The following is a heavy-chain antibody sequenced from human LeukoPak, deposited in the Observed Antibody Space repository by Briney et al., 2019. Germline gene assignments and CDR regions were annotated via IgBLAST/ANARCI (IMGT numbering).Heavy chain of an antibody. CDR2: IYPGDSGT. CDR1: GYSFTSYW. D-gene: IGHD4-23*01. V-gene: IGHV5-51*01. Sequence: GESLKISCKGSGYSFTSYWIGWVRQMPGKGLEWMGIIYPGDSGTRYSPSFQGQVTISADKSTSTAYLQWSSLKASDTAMYYCARHTNDYGGNGDYWGQGTLVTVSS. CDR3: ARHTNDYGGNGDY. J-gene: IGHJ4*02.